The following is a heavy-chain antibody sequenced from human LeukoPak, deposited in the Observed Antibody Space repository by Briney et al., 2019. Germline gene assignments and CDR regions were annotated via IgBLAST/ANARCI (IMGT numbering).Heavy chain of an antibody. Sequence: WGSLRLSCAASGFTFSYSWMTWVRQAPGKGLEWVANMNGDGSNIYYVDSVRGRFTISRDNAKNSLYLQMSSLRAEDTAVYYCARDPGYGAVDYWGQGTLITVSS. CDR1: GFTFSYSW. D-gene: IGHD5-18*01. J-gene: IGHJ4*02. V-gene: IGHV3-7*03. CDR3: ARDPGYGAVDY. CDR2: MNGDGSNI.